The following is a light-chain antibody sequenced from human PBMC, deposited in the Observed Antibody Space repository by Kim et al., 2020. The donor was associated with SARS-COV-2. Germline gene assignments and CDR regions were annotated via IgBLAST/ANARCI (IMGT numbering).Light chain of an antibody. J-gene: IGKJ2*01. CDR1: QSLSSSY. V-gene: IGKV3-20*01. CDR2: GAS. Sequence: PGERATLSTRASQSLSSSYLAWSQQKPGQAPRLLIYGASSKSTGIPDRFSGSGSGTDFTLTISRLEPEDFAVYYCQQYGSSPRTFGQGTNLEI. CDR3: QQYGSSPRT.